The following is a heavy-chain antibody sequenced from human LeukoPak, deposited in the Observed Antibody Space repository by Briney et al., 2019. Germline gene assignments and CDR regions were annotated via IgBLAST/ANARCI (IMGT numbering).Heavy chain of an antibody. CDR1: GGTFSSYA. V-gene: IGHV1-69*04. D-gene: IGHD6-13*01. CDR2: IIPILGIA. CDR3: ARLKGIAAAGIGY. J-gene: IGHJ4*02. Sequence: GASVKVSCKASGGTFSSYAISWVRQAPGQGLEWMGRIIPILGIANYAQKFQGRVTITADKSTSTAYMELSSLRSEDTAVYYCARLKGIAAAGIGYWGQGTLVTVSS.